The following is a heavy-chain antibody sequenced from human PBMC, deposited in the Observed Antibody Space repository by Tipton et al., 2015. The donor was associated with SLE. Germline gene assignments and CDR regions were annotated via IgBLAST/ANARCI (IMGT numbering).Heavy chain of an antibody. D-gene: IGHD3-3*01. CDR2: MYYSGST. V-gene: IGHV4-39*07. CDR1: GDSIISSSYY. J-gene: IGHJ3*02. Sequence: LRLSCSVSGDSIISSSYYWGRIRQPPGKGLEWIGSMYYSGSTYYNPSLKSRVTISVDTSKNQFSLMLRSVTAADTAVYYCARDGPYYDFWSGMGTFDIWGQGTMVTVSS. CDR3: ARDGPYYDFWSGMGTFDI.